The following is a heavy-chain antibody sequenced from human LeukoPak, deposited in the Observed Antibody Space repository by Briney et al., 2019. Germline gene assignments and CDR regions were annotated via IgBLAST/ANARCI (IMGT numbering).Heavy chain of an antibody. CDR3: ANSIVVVPAAPYY. D-gene: IGHD2-2*01. CDR1: GFTFSSYA. Sequence: GGSLRLSCAASGFTFSSYAMSWVRQAPGKGLEWVSAISGSGGSTYYADSVKGRFTISRDNTKNTLYLQMNSLRAEDTAVYYCANSIVVVPAAPYYWGQGTLVTVSS. V-gene: IGHV3-23*01. J-gene: IGHJ4*02. CDR2: ISGSGGST.